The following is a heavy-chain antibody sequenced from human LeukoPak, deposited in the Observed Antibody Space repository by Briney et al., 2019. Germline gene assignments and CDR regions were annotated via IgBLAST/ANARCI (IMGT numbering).Heavy chain of an antibody. Sequence: SQTLSLTCTVSGGSISSGGYYWSWIRQPPGKGLEWIGYIYHSGSTYYNPSLKSRVTISVDRSKNQFSLKLSSVTAADTAVYYCVREIIAAHNWFDPWGQGTLVTVSS. CDR2: IYHSGST. V-gene: IGHV4-30-2*01. J-gene: IGHJ5*02. D-gene: IGHD6-6*01. CDR3: VREIIAAHNWFDP. CDR1: GGSISSGGYY.